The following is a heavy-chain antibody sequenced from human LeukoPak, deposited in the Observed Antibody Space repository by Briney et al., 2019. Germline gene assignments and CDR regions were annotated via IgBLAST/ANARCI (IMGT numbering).Heavy chain of an antibody. J-gene: IGHJ3*02. CDR3: AKGKINHDGAFDI. CDR1: GFTFSSYS. CDR2: ISDSGGST. Sequence: GGSLRLSCAASGFTFSSYSMNWVRHAPGKGLEWVSSISDSGGSTHYAESVRGRFSLSRDNFEKTLHLQMNRLRAEDTAVYYCAKGKINHDGAFDIWGQGTRVIVAS. D-gene: IGHD1-14*01. V-gene: IGHV3-23*01.